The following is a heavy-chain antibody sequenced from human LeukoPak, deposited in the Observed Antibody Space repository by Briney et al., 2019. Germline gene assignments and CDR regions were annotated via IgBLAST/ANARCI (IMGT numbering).Heavy chain of an antibody. Sequence: SETLSLTCTVSGGSISSSSYYWGWIRQPPGKGLEWIGSIYYSGSTYYNPSLKSRVTISVDTSKNQFSLKLSSVTAADTAVYYCAKHTLARPFDYWGQGTLVTVSS. CDR1: GGSISSSSYY. D-gene: IGHD6-6*01. V-gene: IGHV4-39*01. CDR2: IYYSGST. CDR3: AKHTLARPFDY. J-gene: IGHJ4*02.